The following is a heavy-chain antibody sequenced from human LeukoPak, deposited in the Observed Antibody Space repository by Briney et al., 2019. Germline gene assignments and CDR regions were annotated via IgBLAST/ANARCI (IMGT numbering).Heavy chain of an antibody. CDR3: ARVETTMIRY. CDR1: GYSISSGVYY. CDR2: IYYSGNT. D-gene: IGHD3-16*01. J-gene: IGHJ4*02. Sequence: SETLSLTCTVSGYSISSGVYYWTWIRQDPGKGLEWIGYIYYSGNTFYNPALKSRATISVDTSKIQFSLTLSSVTAADTAVYYCARVETTMIRYWGQGTLVAVSS. V-gene: IGHV4-31*03.